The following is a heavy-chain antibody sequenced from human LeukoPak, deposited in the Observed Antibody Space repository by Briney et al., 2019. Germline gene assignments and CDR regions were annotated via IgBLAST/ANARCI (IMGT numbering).Heavy chain of an antibody. D-gene: IGHD2-21*01. V-gene: IGHV4-59*01. CDR1: GGSISSYY. CDR3: ARSCVSRASWFDP. J-gene: IGHJ5*02. Sequence: PSETLSLTCTVSGGSISSYYWSWIRQPPGKGLEWIGYIYYSGSTNYNPSLKSRVTISVDTSKNQFSLKLSSVTAADTAVHYCARSCVSRASWFDPWGQGTLVTVSS. CDR2: IYYSGST.